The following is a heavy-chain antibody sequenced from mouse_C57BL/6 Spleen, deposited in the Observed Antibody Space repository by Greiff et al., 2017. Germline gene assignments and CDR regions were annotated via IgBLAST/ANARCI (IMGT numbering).Heavy chain of an antibody. Sequence: QVQLQQPGAELVRPGSSVKLSCKASGYTFTSYWMDWVKQRPGQGLEWIGNIYPSDSETHYNQKFKDKATLTVDKSSSTAYMQLSSLTSEDSAVYYCARETLRGYFDYWGQGTTLTVAS. V-gene: IGHV1-61*01. J-gene: IGHJ2*01. CDR1: GYTFTSYW. CDR2: IYPSDSET. CDR3: ARETLRGYFDY.